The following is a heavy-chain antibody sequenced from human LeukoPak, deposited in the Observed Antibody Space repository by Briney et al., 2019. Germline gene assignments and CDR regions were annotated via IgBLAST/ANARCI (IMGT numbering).Heavy chain of an antibody. CDR1: GVSISSGDYY. D-gene: IGHD2/OR15-2a*01. CDR3: ARGRFYGPADY. CDR2: IYYSGRT. Sequence: SQTLSLTCSVSGVSISSGDYYWSWIRQPPGKGLEWVGYIYYSGRTYYSPSLMSRVTISIDTSKNQFSLKLSSVTDADTAVYYCARGRFYGPADYWGQGTLLTVSS. J-gene: IGHJ4*02. V-gene: IGHV4-30-4*01.